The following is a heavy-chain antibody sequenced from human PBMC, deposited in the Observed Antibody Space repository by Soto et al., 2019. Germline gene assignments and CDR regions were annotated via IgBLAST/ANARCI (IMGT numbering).Heavy chain of an antibody. J-gene: IGHJ4*02. D-gene: IGHD2-21*01. Sequence: QVQLQESGPGLVKPSETLSLTCTVSGGSISSYYWSWIRQPPGKGLEWIGYIYYSGSTNYNPSLKSRVTISVDTSKNQFSLKLTSVTAAETAVYYCARRYCGNFDYWCQGTLVTVSS. CDR1: GGSISSYY. V-gene: IGHV4-59*01. CDR3: ARRYCGNFDY. CDR2: IYYSGST.